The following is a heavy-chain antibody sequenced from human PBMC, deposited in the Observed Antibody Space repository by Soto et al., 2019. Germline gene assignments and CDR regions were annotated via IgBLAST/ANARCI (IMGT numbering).Heavy chain of an antibody. D-gene: IGHD3-10*01. V-gene: IGHV1-18*01. CDR1: GYTFSSFG. J-gene: IGHJ4*02. CDR3: ARDLWYGAEKEDY. Sequence: QVQLVQSGAEVKKPGASVRLSCKTSGYTFSSFGVSWVRQAPGQGLEWMGWINTFNGNANTAQKFQGRVYMTMDTSTTTVYMGLTSLTSDDTAVYYCARDLWYGAEKEDYWGQGTLVTVS. CDR2: INTFNGNA.